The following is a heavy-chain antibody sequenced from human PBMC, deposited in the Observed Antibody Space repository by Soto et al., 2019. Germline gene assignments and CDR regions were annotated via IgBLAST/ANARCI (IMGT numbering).Heavy chain of an antibody. J-gene: IGHJ3*02. CDR1: GDSVSSRGAA. V-gene: IGHV6-1*01. Sequence: PSQTLSLTCVISGDSVSSRGAAWNWIRQSPSRGLEWLGRTYYRSKWYSDYAVSVKSRISINVDTSKNQFSLQVNSVTPDDTAVYYCASNNYDNSDDAFDIWGQGTVVTVSS. CDR2: TYYRSKWYS. CDR3: ASNNYDNSDDAFDI. D-gene: IGHD3-22*01.